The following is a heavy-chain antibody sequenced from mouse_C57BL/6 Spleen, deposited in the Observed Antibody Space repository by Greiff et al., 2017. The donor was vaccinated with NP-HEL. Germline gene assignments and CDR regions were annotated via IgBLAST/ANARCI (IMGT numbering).Heavy chain of an antibody. CDR3: AKRGYGSEDAMDY. CDR2: IDPSDSYT. D-gene: IGHD1-1*01. CDR1: GYTFTSYW. Sequence: QVQLKQPGAELVKPGASVKLSCKASGYTFTSYWMQWVKQRPGQGLEWIGEIDPSDSYTNYNQKFKGKATLTVDTSSSTAYMQLSSLTSEDSAVYYCAKRGYGSEDAMDYWGQGTSVTVSS. V-gene: IGHV1-50*01. J-gene: IGHJ4*01.